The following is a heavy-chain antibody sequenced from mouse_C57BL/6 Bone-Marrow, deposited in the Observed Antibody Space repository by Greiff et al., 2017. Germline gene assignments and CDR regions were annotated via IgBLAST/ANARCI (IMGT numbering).Heavy chain of an antibody. CDR1: GYTFTNYW. CDR3: ARYRLNYFDY. J-gene: IGHJ2*01. V-gene: IGHV1-63*01. Sequence: VQLQQSGAELVRPGTSVKMSCKASGYTFTNYWIGWAKQRPGHGLEWIGDIYPGGGYTNYKEKFKGKATLTADKSSSTAYMQFSSLTSEDSASYYCARYRLNYFDYWGQGTTLTVSS. CDR2: IYPGGGYT. D-gene: IGHD2-12*01.